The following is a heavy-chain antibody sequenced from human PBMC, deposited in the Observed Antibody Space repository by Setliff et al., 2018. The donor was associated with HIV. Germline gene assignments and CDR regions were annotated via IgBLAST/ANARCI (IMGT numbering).Heavy chain of an antibody. Sequence: ASVKVSCKASGYTFTSYGMSWVRQAPGQGLEWMGWISAYNGNTHYAQKFQGRVTIDRDTSATTAYMELRSLRSEDTAVYYCARDGWELDRGRADYFDYWGQGALVTVSS. V-gene: IGHV1-18*01. CDR3: ARDGWELDRGRADYFDY. CDR2: ISAYNGNT. D-gene: IGHD3-10*01. J-gene: IGHJ4*02. CDR1: GYTFTSYG.